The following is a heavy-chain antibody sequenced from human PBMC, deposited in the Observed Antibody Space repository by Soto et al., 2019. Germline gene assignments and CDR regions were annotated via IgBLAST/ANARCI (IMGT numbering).Heavy chain of an antibody. Sequence: QVQLQESGPGLVKPSETLSLTCTVSGGSISSYYWSWIRQPPGKGLEWIGYIYYSGSTNYNPSLLRRVSISVDTSQNPCSLKLSSVAAADTAVYYCARGDRLLWFGEKGYYGMDVWGQGTTVTVSS. CDR1: GGSISSYY. CDR3: ARGDRLLWFGEKGYYGMDV. J-gene: IGHJ6*02. V-gene: IGHV4-59*01. D-gene: IGHD3-10*01. CDR2: IYYSGST.